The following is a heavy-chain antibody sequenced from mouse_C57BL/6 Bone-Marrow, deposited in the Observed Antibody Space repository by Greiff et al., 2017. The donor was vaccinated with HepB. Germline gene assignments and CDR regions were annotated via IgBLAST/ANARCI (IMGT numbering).Heavy chain of an antibody. V-gene: IGHV1-5*01. D-gene: IGHD1-1*01. Sequence: DVKLQESGTVLARPGASVKMSCKTSGYTFTSYWMHWVKQRPGQGLEWIGAIYPGNSDTSYNQKFKGKAKLTAVTSASTAYMELSSLTNEDSAVYYCTRNYYGSSYDAWFAYWGQGTLVTVSA. CDR1: GYTFTSYW. CDR2: IYPGNSDT. CDR3: TRNYYGSSYDAWFAY. J-gene: IGHJ3*01.